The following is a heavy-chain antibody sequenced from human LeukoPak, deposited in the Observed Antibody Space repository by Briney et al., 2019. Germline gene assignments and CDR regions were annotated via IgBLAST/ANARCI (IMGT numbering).Heavy chain of an antibody. V-gene: IGHV1-69*05. Sequence: SVKVSCXASGGTFSIYAISWVRQAHGQGLEWMGGIIPIFGTANYAQKFQGRVTITTDESTSTAYMELSSLRSEDTAVYYCARGGIAARYYFDYWGQGTLGTVSS. CDR3: ARGGIAARYYFDY. D-gene: IGHD6-6*01. J-gene: IGHJ4*02. CDR1: GGTFSIYA. CDR2: IIPIFGTA.